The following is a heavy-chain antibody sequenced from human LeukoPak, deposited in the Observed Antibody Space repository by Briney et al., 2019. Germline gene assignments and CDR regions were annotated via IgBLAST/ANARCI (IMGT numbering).Heavy chain of an antibody. J-gene: IGHJ5*02. V-gene: IGHV3-23*01. CDR2: ISGSGGST. CDR3: AKEDRYCSSTSCYAQFDP. CDR1: GFTFSSYA. Sequence: GSLRLSCAASGFTFSSYAMSWVRQAPGKGLEWVSAISGSGGSTYYTDSVKGRFTISRDNSKNTLYLQMNSLRAEDTAVYYCAKEDRYCSSTSCYAQFDPWGQGTLVTVSS. D-gene: IGHD2-2*01.